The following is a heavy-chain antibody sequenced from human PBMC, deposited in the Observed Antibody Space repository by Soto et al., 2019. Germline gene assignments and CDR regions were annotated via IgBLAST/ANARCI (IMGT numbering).Heavy chain of an antibody. CDR1: GYTFTSYA. V-gene: IGHV1-3*01. Sequence: QVQLVQSGAEVKKPGASVKVSCKASGYTFTSYAMHWVRQAPGQRLEWMGWINAGNGNTKYSQKFQGRVTITRDTSASTAYMELSSLRSEDTAVYYCARPEYSSGWYGEVDNCFDPSGQGTLVTVSS. CDR2: INAGNGNT. D-gene: IGHD6-19*01. CDR3: ARPEYSSGWYGEVDNCFDP. J-gene: IGHJ5*02.